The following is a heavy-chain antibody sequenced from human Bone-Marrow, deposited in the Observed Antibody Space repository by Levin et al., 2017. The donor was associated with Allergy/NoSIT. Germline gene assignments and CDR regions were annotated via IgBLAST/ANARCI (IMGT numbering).Heavy chain of an antibody. D-gene: IGHD3-16*01. CDR1: GGSISSYY. V-gene: IGHV4-59*01. Sequence: SETLSLTCTVSGGSISSYYWSWIRQPPGKGLEWIGYIYYSGSTNYNPSLKSRVTISVDTSKNQFSLKLSSVTAADTAVYYCARDKIFGEALYWFDPWGQGTLVTVSS. J-gene: IGHJ5*02. CDR2: IYYSGST. CDR3: ARDKIFGEALYWFDP.